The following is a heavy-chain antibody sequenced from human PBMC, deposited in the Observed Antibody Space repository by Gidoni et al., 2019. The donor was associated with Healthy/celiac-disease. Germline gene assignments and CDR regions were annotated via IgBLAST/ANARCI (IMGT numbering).Heavy chain of an antibody. CDR1: GFTFSSYS. CDR2: ISSSSSYI. Sequence: EVQLVESGGGLVKPGGSVRLSCAASGFTFSSYSMNWVRQAPGKGLEWVSSISSSSSYIYYADSVKGRFTISRDNAKNSLYLQMNSLRAEDTAVYYCARGALRSEMSLYYYYMDVWGKGTTVTVSS. J-gene: IGHJ6*03. D-gene: IGHD5-12*01. V-gene: IGHV3-21*01. CDR3: ARGALRSEMSLYYYYMDV.